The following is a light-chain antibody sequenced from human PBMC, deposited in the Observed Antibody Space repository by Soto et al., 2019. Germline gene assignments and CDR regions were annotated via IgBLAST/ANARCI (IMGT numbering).Light chain of an antibody. V-gene: IGKV3-20*01. CDR2: GAS. CDR1: QSVSSSY. Sequence: NVLTQSPGTLSLSPGERATLSCRASQSVSSSYLAWYQQKPGQAPRLLIYGASSRATGIPDRFSGSGSGTDFTLTISRLEPEDFAVYYCQQYGSSPLTFGGGTKVDI. CDR3: QQYGSSPLT. J-gene: IGKJ4*01.